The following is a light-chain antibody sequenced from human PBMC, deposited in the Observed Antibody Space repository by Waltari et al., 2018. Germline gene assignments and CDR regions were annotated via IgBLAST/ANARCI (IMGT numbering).Light chain of an antibody. V-gene: IGLV1-47*01. J-gene: IGLJ2*01. CDR1: SSNIGSNY. CDR3: AAWDDTLSGVV. CDR2: RNN. Sequence: QSVLTQPPSGSGTPGQRVTISCSGSSSNIGSNYVYWYQQLPGTAPRLLIYRNNQRPSGVPDRFSGSWSGTSASLAIGGLRSDDEADYYCAAWDDTLSGVVFGGGTKLTVL.